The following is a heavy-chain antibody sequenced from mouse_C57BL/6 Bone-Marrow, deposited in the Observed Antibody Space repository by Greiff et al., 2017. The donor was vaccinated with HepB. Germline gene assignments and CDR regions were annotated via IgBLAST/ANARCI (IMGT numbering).Heavy chain of an antibody. CDR1: GYTFTSYG. Sequence: QVQLQQSGAELARPGASVKLSCKASGYTFTSYGISWVKQRTGQGLEWIGEIYPRSGNTYYNEKFKGKATLTADKSSSTAYMELRSLTSGDSAVYFCARWLLRFAYWGQGTLVTVSA. J-gene: IGHJ3*01. V-gene: IGHV1-81*01. CDR3: ARWLLRFAY. D-gene: IGHD2-3*01. CDR2: IYPRSGNT.